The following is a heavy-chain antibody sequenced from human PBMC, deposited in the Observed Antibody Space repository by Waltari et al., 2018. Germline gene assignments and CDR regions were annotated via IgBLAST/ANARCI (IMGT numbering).Heavy chain of an antibody. CDR1: GFTFRSYS. V-gene: IGHV3-48*01. D-gene: IGHD3-16*01. Sequence: EVQLVESGGGLVQPGGSLRLPCAASGFTFRSYSMNWVRQAPGKGLEWVSYISSSSSTIYYADSVKGRFTISRDNAKNSLYLQMNSLRAEDTAVYYCARDGGCFDIWGQGTMVTVSS. J-gene: IGHJ3*02. CDR3: ARDGGCFDI. CDR2: ISSSSSTI.